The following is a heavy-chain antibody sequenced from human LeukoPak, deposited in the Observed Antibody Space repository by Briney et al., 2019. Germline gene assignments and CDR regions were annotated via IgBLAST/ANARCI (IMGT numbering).Heavy chain of an antibody. V-gene: IGHV1-46*01. J-gene: IGHJ3*02. Sequence: ASVKVSCKASGYTFTSYYMHWVRQAPGQGLEWMGIINPSGGSTSYAQKFQGRVTMTRDTSTSTVYMELSSLRSEDTAVYYCARLGSGVVPAAVDAFDIWGQGTMVTVSS. CDR1: GYTFTSYY. CDR3: ARLGSGVVPAAVDAFDI. D-gene: IGHD2-2*01. CDR2: INPSGGST.